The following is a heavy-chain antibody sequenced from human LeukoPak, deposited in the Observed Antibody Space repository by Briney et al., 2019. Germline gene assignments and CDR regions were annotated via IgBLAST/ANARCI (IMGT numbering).Heavy chain of an antibody. Sequence: GGSLRLSCAASGFTFSNAWMSWVRQAPGKGLEWVGRIKSKTDGGTTDYAAPVKGRFTISRDDSKNTLYLQMNSLKTEDTAVYYYTTVLLGITMRPYWGQGTLVTASS. J-gene: IGHJ4*02. V-gene: IGHV3-15*01. CDR2: IKSKTDGGTT. D-gene: IGHD3-22*01. CDR3: TTVLLGITMRPY. CDR1: GFTFSNAW.